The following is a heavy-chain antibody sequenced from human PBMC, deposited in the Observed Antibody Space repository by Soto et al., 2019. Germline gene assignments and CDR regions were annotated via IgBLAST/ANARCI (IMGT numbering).Heavy chain of an antibody. Sequence: SETLSLTCAVYGGSFSGYYWSWIRQPPGKGLEWIGEINHSGSTNYNPSLKSRVTISVDTSKNQFSLKLSSVTAADTAVYYCARYRLRWYAYDYWGQGTLVTV. CDR3: ARYRLRWYAYDY. D-gene: IGHD4-17*01. CDR2: INHSGST. J-gene: IGHJ4*02. CDR1: GGSFSGYY. V-gene: IGHV4-34*01.